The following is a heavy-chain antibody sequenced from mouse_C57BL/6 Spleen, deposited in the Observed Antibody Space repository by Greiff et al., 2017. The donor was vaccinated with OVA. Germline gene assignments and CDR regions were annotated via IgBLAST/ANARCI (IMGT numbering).Heavy chain of an antibody. D-gene: IGHD6-1*01. CDR2: ISSGSSTI. CDR3: ARGRGFLYYAMDY. CDR1: GFTFSDYG. J-gene: IGHJ4*01. Sequence: EVMLVESGGGLVKPGGSLKLSCAASGFTFSDYGMHWVRQAPEKGLEWVAYISSGSSTIYYTDTVKGRFTISRDNAKNTLFLQMTSLRSEDTAMDYCARGRGFLYYAMDYWGQGTSVTVSS. V-gene: IGHV5-17*01.